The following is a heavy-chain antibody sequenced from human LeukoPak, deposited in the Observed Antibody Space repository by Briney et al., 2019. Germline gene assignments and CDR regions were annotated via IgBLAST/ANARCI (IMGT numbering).Heavy chain of an antibody. Sequence: ASVKVSCKSSGYTFTCYYMHLVRQAPVQGLEWMGWINPNSGGTNYAQKFQGRVTITRDTSISTAYMELSRLRSDDTAVYYCARGVAAAANNWFDPWGQGTLVTVSS. CDR2: INPNSGGT. D-gene: IGHD6-13*01. CDR3: ARGVAAAANNWFDP. J-gene: IGHJ5*02. V-gene: IGHV1-2*02. CDR1: GYTFTCYY.